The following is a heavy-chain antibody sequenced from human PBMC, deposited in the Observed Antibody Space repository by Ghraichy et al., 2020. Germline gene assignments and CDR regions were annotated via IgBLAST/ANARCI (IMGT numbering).Heavy chain of an antibody. V-gene: IGHV3-43*01. CDR2: ISCDGGST. D-gene: IGHD4-17*01. CDR1: GFTFDDYT. CDR3: AKEFTRDYVHYFDD. J-gene: IGHJ4*02. Sequence: GGSLRLSCAASGFTFDDYTMHWVRHAPGKGLEWVSLISCDGGSTYYADSVQGRFTISRDNSKNSLYLQMNSLRTEDTALYYCAKEFTRDYVHYFDDWGQGTVVTVSS.